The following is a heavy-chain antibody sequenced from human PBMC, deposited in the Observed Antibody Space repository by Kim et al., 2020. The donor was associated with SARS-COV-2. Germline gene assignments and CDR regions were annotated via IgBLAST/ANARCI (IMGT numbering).Heavy chain of an antibody. J-gene: IGHJ5*02. D-gene: IGHD6-19*01. CDR1: GYTLTELS. V-gene: IGHV1-24*01. CDR3: ATGRGIAVAPLGHTNWFDP. Sequence: ASVKVSCKVSGYTLTELSMHWVRQAPGKGLEWMGGFDPEDGETIYAQKFQGRVTMTEDTSTDTAYMELSSLRSEDTAVYYCATGRGIAVAPLGHTNWFDPWGQGTLVPVSS. CDR2: FDPEDGET.